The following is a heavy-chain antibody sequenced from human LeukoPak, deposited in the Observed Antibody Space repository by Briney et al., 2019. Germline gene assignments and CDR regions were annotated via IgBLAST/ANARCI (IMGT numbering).Heavy chain of an antibody. CDR3: AKDRPAVAVAGTAAFDY. J-gene: IGHJ4*02. Sequence: HAGGSLRLSCAASGFTFGSYAMSWVRQAPGKGLEWVSAISGSGGSTYYADSVKGRFTISRDNSKNTLYLQMNSLRAEDTAVYYCAKDRPAVAVAGTAAFDYWGQGTLVTVSS. V-gene: IGHV3-23*01. CDR1: GFTFGSYA. D-gene: IGHD6-19*01. CDR2: ISGSGGST.